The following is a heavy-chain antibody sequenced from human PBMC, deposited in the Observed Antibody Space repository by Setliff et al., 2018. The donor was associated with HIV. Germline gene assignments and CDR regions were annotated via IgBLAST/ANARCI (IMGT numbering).Heavy chain of an antibody. D-gene: IGHD6-6*01. J-gene: IGHJ4*02. V-gene: IGHV1-2*02. CDR1: GYTFTDYF. CDR3: ARQLSNSLDY. Sequence: ASVKVSCKTSGYTFTDYFIHWVRRAPGQGLEWMGWVSPNNGDTNYAQKFQGRVTMTRDTSISTAYMELSRLRSDDTAVYYCARQLSNSLDYWGQGTLVTVSS. CDR2: VSPNNGDT.